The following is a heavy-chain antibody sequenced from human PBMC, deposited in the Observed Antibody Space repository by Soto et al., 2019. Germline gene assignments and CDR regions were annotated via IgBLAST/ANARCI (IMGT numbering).Heavy chain of an antibody. Sequence: ASVKISCKASGGTSSSYAISWVRQAPGQGLEWMGGIIPIFGTANYAQKFQGRVTITADESTSTAYMELSSLRSEDTAVYYCARGPEQFPEVFDYWRQGTLVTVSS. CDR3: ARGPEQFPEVFDY. D-gene: IGHD6-19*01. CDR2: IIPIFGTA. CDR1: GGTSSSYA. J-gene: IGHJ4*02. V-gene: IGHV1-69*13.